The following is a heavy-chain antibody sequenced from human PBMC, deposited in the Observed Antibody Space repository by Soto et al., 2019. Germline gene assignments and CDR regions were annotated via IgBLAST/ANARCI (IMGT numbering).Heavy chain of an antibody. CDR2: ISGSGGNT. D-gene: IGHD3-16*01. V-gene: IGHV3-23*01. CDR1: GFTFSPHA. Sequence: VGSLRLSCAASGFTFSPHAMTWVRQAPGKGLEWVSSISGSGGNTNYADSVKGRFTVSRDNSKRTLSLQMNSLTEEDTAIYYCAKGLRRLLRTQYYYGLDVWGRGTTVTVSS. CDR3: AKGLRRLLRTQYYYGLDV. J-gene: IGHJ6*02.